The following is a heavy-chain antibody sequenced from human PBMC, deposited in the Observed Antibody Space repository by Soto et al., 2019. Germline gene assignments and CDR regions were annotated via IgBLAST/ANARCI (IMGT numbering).Heavy chain of an antibody. CDR1: GFTFSNYG. Sequence: QVQLVESGGGVVQPGRSLRLSCAASGFTFSNYGMHWVRQAPGKGLEWVAVISYDGSSEYYADSVKGRFTITRDNSNNTLYLQMNSLRAEDTAVFYCAKDKYSSSYYYHYYSGMDVWGHGTTVTVSS. CDR2: ISYDGSSE. J-gene: IGHJ6*02. V-gene: IGHV3-30*18. CDR3: AKDKYSSSYYYHYYSGMDV. D-gene: IGHD6-6*01.